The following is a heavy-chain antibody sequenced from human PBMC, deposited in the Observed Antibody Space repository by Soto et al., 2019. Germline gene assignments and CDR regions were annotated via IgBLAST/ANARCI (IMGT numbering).Heavy chain of an antibody. V-gene: IGHV3-11*06. CDR2: ISSSSSYT. J-gene: IGHJ5*02. D-gene: IGHD6-13*01. CDR1: GFTFSDYY. Sequence: PGGSLRLSCAASGFTFSDYYMSWIRQAPGKGLEWVSYISSSSSYTNYADSVKGRFTISRDNAKNSLYLQMNSLRAEDTAVYYCARDSTYSSSWYRPSWFDPWGQGTLVSVSS. CDR3: ARDSTYSSSWYRPSWFDP.